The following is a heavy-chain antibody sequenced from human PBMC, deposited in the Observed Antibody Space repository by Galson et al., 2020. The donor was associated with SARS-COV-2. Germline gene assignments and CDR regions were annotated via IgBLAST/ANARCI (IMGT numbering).Heavy chain of an antibody. D-gene: IGHD3-9*01. CDR3: AKDLTPHDY. J-gene: IGHJ4*02. Sequence: GGSLRLSCAASGFTFTSHGMTWVRQAPGKGLEWVSAIDGSGGTTYYADSVKGRFTISRDNSKNTVFLQMHSLRAEDTAVYYCAKDLTPHDYWGQGTLVTVSS. V-gene: IGHV3-23*01. CDR2: IDGSGGTT. CDR1: GFTFTSHG.